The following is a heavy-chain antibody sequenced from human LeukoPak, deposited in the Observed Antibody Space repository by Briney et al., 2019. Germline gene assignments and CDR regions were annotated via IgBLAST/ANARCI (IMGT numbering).Heavy chain of an antibody. CDR1: GFTVSSNY. CDR2: IYSGGST. CDR3: ARDSGDSSGYYPGY. J-gene: IGHJ4*02. D-gene: IGHD3-22*01. V-gene: IGHV3-53*01. Sequence: GGSLRLSCAASGFTVSSNYMSWVRQAPGKGLEWVSVIYSGGSTYYADSVKGRFTISRDNSKNTLYLQMNSLRAEDTAVYYCARDSGDSSGYYPGYWGQGTLVTVSS.